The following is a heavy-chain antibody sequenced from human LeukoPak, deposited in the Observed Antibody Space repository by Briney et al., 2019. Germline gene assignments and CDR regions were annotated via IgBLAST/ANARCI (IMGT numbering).Heavy chain of an antibody. CDR3: SKVRYYGSGRYFDY. CDR1: VFTFNTYA. D-gene: IGHD3-10*01. J-gene: IGHJ4*02. Sequence: GGSLRLSCAASVFTFNTYAMNWVRQAPGKGLEWVSAISGSGGSTYYADSVKGRFTISRDNSKNTLYLQMNSLRAEDRAVYYCSKVRYYGSGRYFDYWGQGTLVTVSS. CDR2: ISGSGGST. V-gene: IGHV3-23*01.